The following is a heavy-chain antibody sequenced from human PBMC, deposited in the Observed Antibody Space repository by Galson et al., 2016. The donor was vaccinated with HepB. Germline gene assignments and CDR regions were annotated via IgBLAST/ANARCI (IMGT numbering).Heavy chain of an antibody. D-gene: IGHD3-10*01. CDR2: ISYDGSYE. CDR3: ARAVHGSGSYWDK. V-gene: IGHV3-30*04. CDR1: GFTFSSYA. Sequence: LRLSCAASGFTFSSYAMHWVRQAPGKGLEWVAVISYDGSYESYAGAVKGRFTISRDNFKNTLYLHLISLRAEETAVYYCARAVHGSGSYWDKWGQGTLVAVSS. J-gene: IGHJ4*02.